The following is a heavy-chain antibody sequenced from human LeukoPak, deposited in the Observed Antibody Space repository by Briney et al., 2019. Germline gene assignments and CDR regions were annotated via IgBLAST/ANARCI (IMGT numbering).Heavy chain of an antibody. CDR1: GFTFSNYA. J-gene: IGHJ2*01. D-gene: IGHD6-19*01. CDR3: ANPLHSSGWFWYFDL. CDR2: ISGTGGST. Sequence: GGSLRLSCAASGFTFSNYAMSWVRQAPGKGLEWVSGISGTGGSTYYTDSVKGRFTIPRDNSKNTLYLQMNSLRAEDTAVYYCANPLHSSGWFWYFDLWGRGALVTVSS. V-gene: IGHV3-23*01.